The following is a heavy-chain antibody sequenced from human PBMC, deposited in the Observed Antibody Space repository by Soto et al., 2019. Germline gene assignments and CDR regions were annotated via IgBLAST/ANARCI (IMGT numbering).Heavy chain of an antibody. CDR3: ARRPYSSTPETN. CDR2: LNHSGST. V-gene: IGHV4-34*01. Sequence: QVQLQQWGAGLLKPSETLSLTCAVYGGSFSGYYWSWIRQPPGKGLEGIGELNHSGSTNYNPSFKTRVTISGDTSKNQFSLKLSSVPAADTAVYYCARRPYSSTPETNWGQGTLVTVSS. CDR1: GGSFSGYY. J-gene: IGHJ4*02. D-gene: IGHD6-13*01.